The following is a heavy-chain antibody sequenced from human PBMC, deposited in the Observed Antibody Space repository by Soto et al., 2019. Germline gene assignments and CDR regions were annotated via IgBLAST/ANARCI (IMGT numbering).Heavy chain of an antibody. Sequence: QVQLQQWGAGLLKPSETLSLTCAVYGGSFSGYYWSWIRQPPGKGLEWIGEINHSGSTNYNPSLKSRVTISVDTSKHQFSLKLSSVTAADTAVYYCARFVLMVYAHDYWGQGTLVTVSS. CDR1: GGSFSGYY. J-gene: IGHJ4*02. D-gene: IGHD2-8*01. CDR2: INHSGST. CDR3: ARFVLMVYAHDY. V-gene: IGHV4-34*01.